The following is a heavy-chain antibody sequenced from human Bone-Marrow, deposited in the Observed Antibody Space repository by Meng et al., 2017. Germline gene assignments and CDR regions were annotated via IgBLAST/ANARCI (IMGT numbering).Heavy chain of an antibody. CDR1: GYTLTSYS. CDR3: ARLSWGVTGNDY. Sequence: VQLVQSGFELKKPGASCKISCKASGYTLTSYSMNWVRQVPGQGLEWMGWINTNTGNPTYARGFAGRFVFSLDTSVSTAYLQISSLKAEDTAMYYCARLSWGVTGNDYWGQGTLVTVSS. D-gene: IGHD6-19*01. V-gene: IGHV7-4-1*02. CDR2: INTNTGNP. J-gene: IGHJ4*02.